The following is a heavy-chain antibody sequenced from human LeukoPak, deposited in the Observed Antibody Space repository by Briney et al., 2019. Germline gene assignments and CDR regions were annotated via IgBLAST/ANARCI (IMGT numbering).Heavy chain of an antibody. J-gene: IGHJ6*02. V-gene: IGHV3-7*03. CDR3: ARGGGLDV. D-gene: IGHD3-16*01. CDR2: IKEDESDV. Sequence: PGGSLRLSCATSGFTFSDSWMNWVRQAPGRGLEWVASIKEDESDVYYVDSVKGRFTISRDNAKNSLYLQMSNLRAEDTAVYFCARGGGLDVWGQGATVTVSS. CDR1: GFTFSDSW.